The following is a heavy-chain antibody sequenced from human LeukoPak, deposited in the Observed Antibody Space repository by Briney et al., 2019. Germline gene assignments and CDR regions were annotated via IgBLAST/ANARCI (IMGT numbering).Heavy chain of an antibody. D-gene: IGHD1-7*01. V-gene: IGHV1-18*01. CDR1: VYSFSSYG. Sequence: ASVKVSGKASVYSFSSYGFSWVRQAPGQGLEWMGWINTYNGHTNYTQTLQGRVTMTTDTSTSTAYMELRNLRPDDTAVYFCARDPRITGTTAYYFDYWGQGTLVTVSS. CDR3: ARDPRITGTTAYYFDY. CDR2: INTYNGHT. J-gene: IGHJ4*02.